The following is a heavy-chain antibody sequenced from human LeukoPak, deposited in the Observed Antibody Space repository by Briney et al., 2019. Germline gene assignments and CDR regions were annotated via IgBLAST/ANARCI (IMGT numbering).Heavy chain of an antibody. CDR3: ARDPYSNTWALDY. CDR1: GYTFTTYY. J-gene: IGHJ4*02. D-gene: IGHD6-13*01. CDR2: INPSGGST. V-gene: IGHV1-46*01. Sequence: ASVKVSCKASGYTFTTYYIHWVRQAPGQGLEWMGIINPSGGSTTYAQKFQGRVTMTRDTSTSTVYMELSSLRSEDTAVYYCARDPYSNTWALDYWGQGTLVTVSS.